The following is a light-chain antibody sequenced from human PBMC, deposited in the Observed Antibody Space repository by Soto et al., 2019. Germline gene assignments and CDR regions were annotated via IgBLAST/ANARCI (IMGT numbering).Light chain of an antibody. CDR1: RTDIGGYNF. CDR2: EVT. Sequence: ALTQPASVSGSPGQSITISCIGTRTDIGGYNFVSWFQQHPGKAPKLIIFEVTNRPSGVSNRFSGSKSGNTASLTISGLQPADEANYYCSSYTSTNPYVFGSGTKVTVL. J-gene: IGLJ1*01. V-gene: IGLV2-14*01. CDR3: SSYTSTNPYV.